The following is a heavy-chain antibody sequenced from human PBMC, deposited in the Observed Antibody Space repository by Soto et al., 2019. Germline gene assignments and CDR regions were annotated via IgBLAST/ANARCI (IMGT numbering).Heavy chain of an antibody. V-gene: IGHV3-23*01. CDR3: AKLRYFDWSSYNWFEY. CDR2: ISGSGATT. J-gene: IGHJ5*01. CDR1: GFTFSSYA. D-gene: IGHD3-9*01. Sequence: GVLRLSCAASGFTFSSYAMTWVRQAPGKGLEWVSGISGSGATTSYADSVKGRFTVSRDNSKNTLYLQMNSLRVEDTAVYYCAKLRYFDWSSYNWFEYWGQGT.